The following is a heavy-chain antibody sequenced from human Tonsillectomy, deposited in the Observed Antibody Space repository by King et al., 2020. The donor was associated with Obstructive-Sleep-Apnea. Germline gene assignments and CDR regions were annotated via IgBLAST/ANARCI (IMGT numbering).Heavy chain of an antibody. D-gene: IGHD3-10*01. Sequence: QVQLQESGPGLVKPSQTLSLTCTVSGGSISSGDYYWSWIRQPPGKGLEWIGYIYYSGSTYYNPSLKSRVTISVDTSKNQFSLKLSSVTAADTAVYYCARDAPRGYGSGSYWVPYFDYWGQGTLVTVSS. CDR1: GGSISSGDYY. CDR2: IYYSGST. V-gene: IGHV4-30-4*01. CDR3: ARDAPRGYGSGSYWVPYFDY. J-gene: IGHJ4*02.